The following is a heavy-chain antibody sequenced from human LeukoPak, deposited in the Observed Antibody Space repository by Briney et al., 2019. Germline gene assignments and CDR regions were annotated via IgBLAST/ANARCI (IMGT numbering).Heavy chain of an antibody. CDR1: GYTFTGYY. J-gene: IGHJ5*02. D-gene: IGHD6-6*01. CDR3: ARDPVSSHSHWFDP. CDR2: INPNSGGT. V-gene: IGHV1-2*02. Sequence: ASVKVSCKASGYTFTGYYMHWVQQAPGQGLEWMGWINPNSGGTNYAQKFQGRVTMTRDTSISTAYMELSRLRSDDTAVYYCARDPVSSHSHWFDPWGQGTLVTVSS.